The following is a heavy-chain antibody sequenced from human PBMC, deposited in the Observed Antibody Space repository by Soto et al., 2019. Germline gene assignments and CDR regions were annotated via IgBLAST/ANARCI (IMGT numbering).Heavy chain of an antibody. D-gene: IGHD2-2*01. CDR3: ARDTWGGVVVLAIKPGGNDAFDI. Sequence: SVKVSCKASGGTFSSYTISWVRQAPGQGLERMGRIIPILGIANYAQKFQGRVTITADKSTSTAYMELSSLRSEDTAVYYCARDTWGGVVVLAIKPGGNDAFDIWGQGTMVTVSS. CDR2: IIPILGIA. J-gene: IGHJ3*02. CDR1: GGTFSSYT. V-gene: IGHV1-69*04.